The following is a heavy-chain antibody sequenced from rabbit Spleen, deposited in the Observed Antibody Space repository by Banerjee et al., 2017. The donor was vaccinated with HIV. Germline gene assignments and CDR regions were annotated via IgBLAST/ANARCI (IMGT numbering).Heavy chain of an antibody. V-gene: IGHV1S40*01. D-gene: IGHD2-1*01. CDR2: IYAGSSGST. CDR3: ARGSATMTMVITGFYLNL. J-gene: IGHJ4*01. CDR1: GFTLSSNYY. Sequence: QSLEESGGDLVKPGASLTLTCTASGFTLSSNYYMCWVRQAPGKGLECIACIYAGSSGSTYYANWAKGRFTISKASSTTVTPQMTSLTVADTATYFCARGSATMTMVITGFYLNLWGPGTLVTVS.